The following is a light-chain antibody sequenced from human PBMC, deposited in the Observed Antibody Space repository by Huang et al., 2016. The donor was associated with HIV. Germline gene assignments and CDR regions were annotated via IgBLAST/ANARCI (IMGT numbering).Light chain of an antibody. CDR1: QSVSSY. J-gene: IGKJ5*01. Sequence: EIVLTQSPATLSLSPGERATLSCRASQSVSSYLAWYQQKPGQSPRLLIYDASNRAPGNPTRVSGSGSGADFALTISSLKPEDFAVYYCQQRTNWPPSITFGQGTRLDI. CDR2: DAS. CDR3: QQRTNWPPSIT. V-gene: IGKV3-11*01.